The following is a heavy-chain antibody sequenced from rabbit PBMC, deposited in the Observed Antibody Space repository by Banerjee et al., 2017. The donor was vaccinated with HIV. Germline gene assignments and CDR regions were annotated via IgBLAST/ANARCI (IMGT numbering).Heavy chain of an antibody. CDR3: ARDGVSDSYPFNL. V-gene: IGHV1S45*01. J-gene: IGHJ4*01. Sequence: QEQLEESGGDLVKPEGSLTLTCKASGFTISSSHYMCWVRQAPGKGLEWIACIYGGSSGSTYYASWAKGRFTISKTSSTTVTLQMTSLTAADTATYFCARDGVSDSYPFNLWGPGTLVTVS. CDR1: GFTISSSHY. D-gene: IGHD6-1*01. CDR2: IYGGSSGST.